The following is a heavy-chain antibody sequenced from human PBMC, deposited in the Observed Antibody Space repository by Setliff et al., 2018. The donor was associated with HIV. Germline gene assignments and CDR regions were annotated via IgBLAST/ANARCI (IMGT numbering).Heavy chain of an antibody. CDR2: IKSKTDGGTT. D-gene: IGHD3-9*01. J-gene: IGHJ2*01. V-gene: IGHV3-15*05. CDR1: GSTFSNAW. Sequence: PGGSLRLSCAASGSTFSNAWMSWVRQAPGKGLEWVGRIKSKTDGGTTDYAAPVKDRFTISRDDSRNTLYLQMNSMKSDDTATYYCVGHYYDPLTGYYVWFFDVWGRGTLVTVSS. CDR3: VGHYYDPLTGYYVWFFDV.